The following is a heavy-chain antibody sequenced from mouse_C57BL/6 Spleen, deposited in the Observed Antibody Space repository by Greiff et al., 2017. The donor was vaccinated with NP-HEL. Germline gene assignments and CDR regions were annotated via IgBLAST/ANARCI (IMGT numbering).Heavy chain of an antibody. CDR1: GFTFSSYA. CDR3: ARAYGNYEYFDV. CDR2: ISDGGSYT. J-gene: IGHJ1*03. Sequence: EVKLVESGGGLVKPGGSLKLSCAASGFTFSSYAMSWVRQTPEKRLEWVATISDGGSYTYYPDNVKGRFTISRDNAKNNLYLQMSHLKSEDTAMYYCARAYGNYEYFDVWGTGTTVTVSS. V-gene: IGHV5-4*03. D-gene: IGHD2-1*01.